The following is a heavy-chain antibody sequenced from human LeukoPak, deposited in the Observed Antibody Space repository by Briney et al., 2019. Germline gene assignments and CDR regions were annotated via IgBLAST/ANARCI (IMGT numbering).Heavy chain of an antibody. CDR1: GFTFSSYG. CDR2: IWYDGSNK. CDR3: ARDSFYYDILTGYYKLTYYFDY. J-gene: IGHJ4*02. D-gene: IGHD3-9*01. V-gene: IGHV3-33*01. Sequence: HPGGSLRLSCAASGFTFSSYGMHWVRQAPGKGLEWVAVIWYDGSNKYYADSVKGRFTISRDNSKNTLYLQMNSLRAEDTAVYYCARDSFYYDILTGYYKLTYYFDYWGQGTRVTVSS.